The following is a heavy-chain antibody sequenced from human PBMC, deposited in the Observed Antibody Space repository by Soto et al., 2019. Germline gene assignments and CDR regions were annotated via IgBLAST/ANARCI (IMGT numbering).Heavy chain of an antibody. J-gene: IGHJ6*02. D-gene: IGHD6-13*01. CDR3: AKDLRKGSSPYYYYGMDV. Sequence: EVQLLESGGGLVQPGGSLRLSCAASGFIFSSFAMSWVRQAPGKGLEWVSTISGSGGSTYYADSVKGRFTISRDNSKNTLYLQMNSLRAEDTAVYYCAKDLRKGSSPYYYYGMDVWGQGTTVTVSS. CDR1: GFIFSSFA. V-gene: IGHV3-23*01. CDR2: ISGSGGST.